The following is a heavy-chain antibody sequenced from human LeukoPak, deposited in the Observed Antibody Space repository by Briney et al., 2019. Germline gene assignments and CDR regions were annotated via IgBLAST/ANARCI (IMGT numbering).Heavy chain of an antibody. Sequence: ASVKVSCKASGYTFTSYGISWVRQAPGQGLEWMGWISAYNGNTNYAQKLQGRVTMTTDTSTSTAYMELRSLRSDDTAVYYCARVGYCRGGSCSYYFDYWGQGTLVTVSS. D-gene: IGHD2-15*01. J-gene: IGHJ4*02. CDR2: ISAYNGNT. V-gene: IGHV1-18*01. CDR3: ARVGYCRGGSCSYYFDY. CDR1: GYTFTSYG.